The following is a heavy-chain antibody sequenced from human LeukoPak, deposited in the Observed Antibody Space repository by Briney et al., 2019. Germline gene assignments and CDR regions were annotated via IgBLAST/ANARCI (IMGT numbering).Heavy chain of an antibody. Sequence: GGSLRLSCAASGFTFSRDSMNWVRQAPGKGLEWVAFIRYDGSNKYYADSVKGRFTIFRDNSKNTLYLQMNSLRAEDTAVYYCAMKAVPRPRLHDAFDFWGQGTVVSVSS. CDR2: IRYDGSNK. J-gene: IGHJ3*01. D-gene: IGHD5-24*01. CDR1: GFTFSRDS. V-gene: IGHV3-30*02. CDR3: AMKAVPRPRLHDAFDF.